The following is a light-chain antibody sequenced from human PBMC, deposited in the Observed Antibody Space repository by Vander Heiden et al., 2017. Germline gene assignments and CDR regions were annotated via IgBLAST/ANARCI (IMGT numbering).Light chain of an antibody. Sequence: EIVLTQSPGTLSLSPGERATLSCRASQSVSSSYLAWYQQKPGQAPRLLTYGASSRATGIPDRFSGSGSGTDFTLTISRLEPEDFAVYYCQQDGSSRWTFGQGTKVEIK. CDR1: QSVSSSY. CDR3: QQDGSSRWT. V-gene: IGKV3-20*01. J-gene: IGKJ1*01. CDR2: GAS.